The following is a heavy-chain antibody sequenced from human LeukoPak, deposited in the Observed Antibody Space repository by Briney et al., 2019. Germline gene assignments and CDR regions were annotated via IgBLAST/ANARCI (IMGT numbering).Heavy chain of an antibody. CDR3: ARWALGVSDAFDI. CDR2: ISHSGST. V-gene: IGHV4-59*08. D-gene: IGHD3-16*01. CDR1: GGSTSRHY. Sequence: SETLSLTCSVTGGSTSRHYWIWIRQPPGKGLEWIGHISHSGSTNYSPTLNPSLKGRVTISVDTAKNQFSLKLSSVTAADTAVYYCARWALGVSDAFDIWGQGTMVTVSS. J-gene: IGHJ3*02.